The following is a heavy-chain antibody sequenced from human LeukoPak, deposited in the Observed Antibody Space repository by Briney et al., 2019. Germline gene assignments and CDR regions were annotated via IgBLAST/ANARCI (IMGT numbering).Heavy chain of an antibody. Sequence: SETLSLTCTVSSGSISSYYWSWIRQPPGKGLEWIGYIYYTGSTNYNPSLKSRVTISVDTSKNQFSLNLSSVTAADTAVYYCARHGPYLGRLGWFDPWGQGALVTVSS. J-gene: IGHJ5*02. CDR2: IYYTGST. CDR3: ARHGPYLGRLGWFDP. V-gene: IGHV4-59*08. CDR1: SGSISSYY. D-gene: IGHD1-26*01.